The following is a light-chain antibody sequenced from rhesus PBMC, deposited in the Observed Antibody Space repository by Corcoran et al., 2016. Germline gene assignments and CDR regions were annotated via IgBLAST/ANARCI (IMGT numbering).Light chain of an antibody. V-gene: IGKV1-22*01. CDR3: QQYSRGLT. CDR1: QSISTW. J-gene: IGKJ3*01. Sequence: DIQMTQSPSSLSASVGDTVTITCRASQSISTWLAWYQQKPGKAPNLLIYKASTLQSGVPSRFSGSGSGTDFTFPITSLQSEDFATYSCQQYSRGLTFGPGTKLDFK. CDR2: KAS.